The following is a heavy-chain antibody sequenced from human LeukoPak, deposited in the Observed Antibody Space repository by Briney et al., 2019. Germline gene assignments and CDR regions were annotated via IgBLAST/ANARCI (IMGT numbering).Heavy chain of an antibody. CDR3: ARDGRNYYDSSGYYRY. Sequence: GGSLRLSCAASGFTFSSYSMNWVRQAPGKGLEWVSSISSSGSYIYYADSVKGRFTISRDNAKNSLYLQMNSLRAEDTAVYYCARDGRNYYDSSGYYRYWGQGTLVTVSS. D-gene: IGHD3-22*01. V-gene: IGHV3-21*01. CDR2: ISSSGSYI. CDR1: GFTFSSYS. J-gene: IGHJ4*02.